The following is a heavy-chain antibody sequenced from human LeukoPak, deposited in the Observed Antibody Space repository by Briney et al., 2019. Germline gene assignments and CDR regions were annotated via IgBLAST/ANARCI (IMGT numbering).Heavy chain of an antibody. V-gene: IGHV3-30-3*01. J-gene: IGHJ4*02. CDR3: ARALYSSGWYGNFDY. Sequence: GGSLRLSCAASGFTFSSYAMHWVRQAPGKGLEWVAVISYDGSNKYYADSVKGRFTISRDNAKNSLYLQMNSLRAEDTALYHCARALYSSGWYGNFDYWGQGTLVTVSS. CDR1: GFTFSSYA. D-gene: IGHD6-19*01. CDR2: ISYDGSNK.